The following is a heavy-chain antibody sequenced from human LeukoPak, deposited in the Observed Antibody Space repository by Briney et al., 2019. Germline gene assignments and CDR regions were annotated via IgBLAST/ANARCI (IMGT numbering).Heavy chain of an antibody. CDR2: IYYSGST. Sequence: SETLSLTCTVSGGSISSYYWSWIRQPPGKGLKWIGYIYYSGSTNYNPSLKSRVTISVDTSKNQFSLKLSSVTAADTAVYYCARELRYLNYFDYWGQGTLVTVSS. CDR1: GGSISSYY. CDR3: ARELRYLNYFDY. D-gene: IGHD2-15*01. V-gene: IGHV4-59*01. J-gene: IGHJ4*02.